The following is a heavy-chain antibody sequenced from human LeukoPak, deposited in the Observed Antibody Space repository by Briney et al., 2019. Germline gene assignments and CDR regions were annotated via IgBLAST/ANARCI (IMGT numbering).Heavy chain of an antibody. CDR3: ARDSAVATYYGVDV. CDR2: ISSSSSYI. D-gene: IGHD6-19*01. CDR1: GFTFSSYS. Sequence: GRSLRLSCAASGFTFSSYSMNWVRQAPGKGLEWVSSISSSSSYIYYADSVKGRFTISRDNAKTSLHLQMNSLRAEDTAVYYCARDSAVATYYGVDVWGQGTTVTVSS. V-gene: IGHV3-21*01. J-gene: IGHJ6*02.